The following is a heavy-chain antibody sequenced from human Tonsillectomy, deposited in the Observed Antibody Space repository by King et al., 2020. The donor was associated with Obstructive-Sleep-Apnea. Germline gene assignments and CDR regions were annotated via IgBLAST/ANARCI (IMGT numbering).Heavy chain of an antibody. J-gene: IGHJ3*02. CDR1: GYSISSSNW. CDR3: ARRGTPGAFDI. D-gene: IGHD3-16*01. Sequence: VQLQESGPGLVKPSDTLSLTCAISGYSISSSNWWGLIRQPPGQGLEWIGYIHYSGTTYYNSSLKSRVTMSVDTSKNQFSLRLSSVTSVDTAVYYCARRGTPGAFDIWGQGAMVTVSS. CDR2: IHYSGTT. V-gene: IGHV4-28*01.